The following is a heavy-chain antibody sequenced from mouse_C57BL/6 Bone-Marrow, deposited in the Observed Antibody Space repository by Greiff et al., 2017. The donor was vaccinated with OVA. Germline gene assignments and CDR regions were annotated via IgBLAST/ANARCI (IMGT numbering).Heavy chain of an antibody. CDR3: AGNWGWFAY. J-gene: IGHJ3*01. V-gene: IGHV1-82*01. CDR2: IYPGDGDT. Sequence: QVQLQQSGPELVKPGASVKISCKASGYAFSSSWMNWVKQRPGKGLEWIGRIYPGDGDTNYNVKFKGKATLTADKSSSTAYMQLSSLTSEDSAVYFCAGNWGWFAYWGQGTLVTVSA. CDR1: GYAFSSSW.